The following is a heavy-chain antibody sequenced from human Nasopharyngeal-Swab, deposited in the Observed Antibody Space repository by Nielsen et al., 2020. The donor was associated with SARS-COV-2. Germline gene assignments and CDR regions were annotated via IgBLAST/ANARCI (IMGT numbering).Heavy chain of an antibody. CDR1: GFTFSSYA. J-gene: IGHJ4*02. V-gene: IGHV3-23*01. Sequence: GESLKISCAASGFTFSSYAMSWVRQAPGKGLEWVSRVNQDGSRTDYADSVRGRFTISRDNSKNTLYLQMNSLRAEDTAVYYCAKGYTPDYWGQGTLVTVSS. D-gene: IGHD5-18*01. CDR2: VNQDGSRT. CDR3: AKGYTPDY.